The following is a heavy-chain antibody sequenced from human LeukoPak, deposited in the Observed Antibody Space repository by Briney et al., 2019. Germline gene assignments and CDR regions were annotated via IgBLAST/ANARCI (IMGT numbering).Heavy chain of an antibody. Sequence: GGSLRLSCAASGFTFSSYGMHWVRQAPGKGLEWVAVISYDGSNKYYADSVKGRFTVSRDNSKNTLYLQMNSLRAEDTAVYYCAKDQGIAAAPGTYYYYGMDVWGQGTTVTVSS. D-gene: IGHD6-13*01. J-gene: IGHJ6*02. CDR3: AKDQGIAAAPGTYYYYGMDV. CDR2: ISYDGSNK. V-gene: IGHV3-30*18. CDR1: GFTFSSYG.